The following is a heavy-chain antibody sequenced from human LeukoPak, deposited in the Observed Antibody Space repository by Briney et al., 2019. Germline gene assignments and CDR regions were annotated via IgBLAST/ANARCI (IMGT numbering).Heavy chain of an antibody. Sequence: GGSLRLSCAASGFTFSSYAMSWVRQAPGKGLEWVSAISGSGGSTYYADSVKGRFTISRDNSKNTLYLQMNSLRAEDTAVYYCAKDKGKGYCSSTSCRGAPFDYWGQGTLVTVS. CDR2: ISGSGGST. J-gene: IGHJ4*02. CDR1: GFTFSSYA. D-gene: IGHD2-2*01. V-gene: IGHV3-23*01. CDR3: AKDKGKGYCSSTSCRGAPFDY.